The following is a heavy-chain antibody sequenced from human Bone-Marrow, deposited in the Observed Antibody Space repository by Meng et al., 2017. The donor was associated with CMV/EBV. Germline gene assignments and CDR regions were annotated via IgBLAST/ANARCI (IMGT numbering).Heavy chain of an antibody. CDR1: GFTFDDYA. J-gene: IGHJ4*02. Sequence: SLKISCTASGFTFDDYALHWVRQPPGKGLEWVSGISWNGGSIDYVDSVKGRFTISRDNAKNSLYLQMNSLRAEDTAVYYCARVKLGLDYWGQGTLVTVSS. V-gene: IGHV3-9*01. D-gene: IGHD6-13*01. CDR3: ARVKLGLDY. CDR2: ISWNGGSI.